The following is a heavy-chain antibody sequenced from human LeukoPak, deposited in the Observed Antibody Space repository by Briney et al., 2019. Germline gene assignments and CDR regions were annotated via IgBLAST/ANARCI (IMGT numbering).Heavy chain of an antibody. D-gene: IGHD6-19*01. Sequence: GGSLRLSCAASGFTFSSYGMHWVRQAPGKGLEWVAVIWYDGSNKYYADSVKGRFTISRDNSKKALYLQMNSLRAEDTAVYYCARERSSGWAPFDYWGQGTLVTVSS. CDR1: GFTFSSYG. CDR3: ARERSSGWAPFDY. V-gene: IGHV3-33*01. CDR2: IWYDGSNK. J-gene: IGHJ4*02.